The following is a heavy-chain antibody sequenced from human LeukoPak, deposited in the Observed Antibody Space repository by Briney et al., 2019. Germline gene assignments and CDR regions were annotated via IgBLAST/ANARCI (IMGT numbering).Heavy chain of an antibody. V-gene: IGHV3-23*01. Sequence: GGSLRLSCAASGLTFSSYAMSWVRQAPGKGLDWASAISGSGGSTYYADSVKGRFTISRDNSKNTLYLQMNSLRAEDTAVYYCAKDWYSSGPNWFDPWGQGTLVTVSS. D-gene: IGHD6-19*01. CDR3: AKDWYSSGPNWFDP. CDR1: GLTFSSYA. CDR2: ISGSGGST. J-gene: IGHJ5*02.